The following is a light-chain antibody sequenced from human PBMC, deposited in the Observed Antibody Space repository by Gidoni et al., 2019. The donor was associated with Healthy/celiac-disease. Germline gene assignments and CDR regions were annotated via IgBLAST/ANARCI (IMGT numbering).Light chain of an antibody. CDR3: QQYNNWPRT. CDR2: SAS. Sequence: ELVMMQPPATLSVSPEERATLSCRARQSVSSNLAWSQQKPGQAPLIPIYSASPSATGNPDRFSGGVSGTEITLTISSLRSEEFAVYYWQQYNNWPRTFGQGTKVEIK. CDR1: QSVSSN. V-gene: IGKV3-15*01. J-gene: IGKJ1*01.